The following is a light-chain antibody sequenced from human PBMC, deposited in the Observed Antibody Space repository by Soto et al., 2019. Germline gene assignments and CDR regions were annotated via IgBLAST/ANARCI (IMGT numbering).Light chain of an antibody. CDR3: QQYGHSPGK. CDR2: ATS. J-gene: IGKJ1*01. Sequence: ETVLTQSRGTVPWVGRESSTRCWMASQTVNSDYLAWFQQKPGQAPRLLIFATSRRATDIPDRFSGSGSGTDFTLAIRRLEPADFAVYYCQQYGHSPGKFGQGTKVDIK. CDR1: QTVNSDY. V-gene: IGKV3-20*01.